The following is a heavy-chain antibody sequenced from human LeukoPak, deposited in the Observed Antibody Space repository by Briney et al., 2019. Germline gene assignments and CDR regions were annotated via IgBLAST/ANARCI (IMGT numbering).Heavy chain of an antibody. CDR2: FDPEDGET. Sequence: ASVKVSCKVSGYTLTGLSMHWVRQAPGKGLEWMGGFDPEDGETIYAQKFQGRVTMTEDKSTDTAYIELSSLRSEDTAVYYCATVFPGAGAWFDPWGQGTLVTVSS. CDR1: GYTLTGLS. J-gene: IGHJ5*02. V-gene: IGHV1-24*01. CDR3: ATVFPGAGAWFDP. D-gene: IGHD1-26*01.